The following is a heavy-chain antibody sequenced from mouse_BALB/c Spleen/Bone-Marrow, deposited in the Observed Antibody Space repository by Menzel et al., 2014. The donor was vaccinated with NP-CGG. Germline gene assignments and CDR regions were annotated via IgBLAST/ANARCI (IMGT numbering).Heavy chain of an antibody. J-gene: IGHJ2*01. CDR2: ISSGGHDT. Sequence: EVHLVESGGGLVKPGGSLKLSCAASGFSFSSYSMSWVRQTPEKRLEWVATISSGGHDTYYPDSLKGRFTISRDNAKNTLYLQMSSLKSEDTAMYYCSKDGGYDYSYYFDYWGQGTTLTVSS. CDR3: SKDGGYDYSYYFDY. V-gene: IGHV5-6-4*01. CDR1: GFSFSSYS. D-gene: IGHD2-4*01.